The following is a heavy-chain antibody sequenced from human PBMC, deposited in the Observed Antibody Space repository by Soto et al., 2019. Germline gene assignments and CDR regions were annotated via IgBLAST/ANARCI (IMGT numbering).Heavy chain of an antibody. Sequence: ASVKVSCKASGYTFTSYDINWVRQATGQGLEWMGWINPNSGGTNYAQKFQGWVTMTRDTSTSTAYMELSSLRSEDTAVYYCARTPFREVRGVIEVPYNWLDPWGQGTLVTVSS. CDR3: ARTPFREVRGVIEVPYNWLDP. CDR1: GYTFTSYD. D-gene: IGHD3-10*01. V-gene: IGHV1-2*04. CDR2: INPNSGGT. J-gene: IGHJ5*02.